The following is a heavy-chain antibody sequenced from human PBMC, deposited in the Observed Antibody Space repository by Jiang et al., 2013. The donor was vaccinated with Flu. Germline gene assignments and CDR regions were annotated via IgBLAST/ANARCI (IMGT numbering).Heavy chain of an antibody. J-gene: IGHJ4*02. V-gene: IGHV3-21*01. CDR1: GFTFSSYS. Sequence: VQLLESGGGLVKPGGSLRLSCAASGFTFSSYSMNWVRQAPGKGLEWVSSISSSSSYIYYADSVKGRFTISRDNAKNSLYLQMNSLRAEDTAVYYCARGGIAARPGAIYFDYWGQGTLVTVSS. D-gene: IGHD6-6*01. CDR3: ARGGIAARPGAIYFDY. CDR2: ISSSSSYI.